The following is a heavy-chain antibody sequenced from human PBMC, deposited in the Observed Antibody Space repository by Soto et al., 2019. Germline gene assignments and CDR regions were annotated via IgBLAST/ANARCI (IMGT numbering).Heavy chain of an antibody. J-gene: IGHJ4*02. V-gene: IGHV3-33*08. Sequence: QEQLVESGGGVVQPGRSLRLSCAASGFDFSSYSMHWVRQAPGKGLEWVAVIWYNGTNKYYADSVKGRFTIARDNSKNTLFLQINSLRVDDTAMYYCARAGSAASGNPFNYWGQGTLVTVSS. D-gene: IGHD6-13*01. CDR2: IWYNGTNK. CDR1: GFDFSSYS. CDR3: ARAGSAASGNPFNY.